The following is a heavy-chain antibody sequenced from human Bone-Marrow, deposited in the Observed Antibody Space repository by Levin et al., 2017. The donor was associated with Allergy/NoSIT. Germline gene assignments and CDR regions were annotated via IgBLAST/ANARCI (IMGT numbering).Heavy chain of an antibody. CDR3: ARGGVASPQTKKNYGMDV. D-gene: IGHD1-1*01. CDR1: GGSISSYY. CDR2: IYYSGST. J-gene: IGHJ6*02. Sequence: SQTLSLTCTVSGGSISSYYWSWIRQPPGKGLEWIGYIYYSGSTNYNPSLKSRVTISVDTSKNQFSLKLSSVTAADTAVYYCARGGVASPQTKKNYGMDVWGQGTTVTVSS. V-gene: IGHV4-59*01.